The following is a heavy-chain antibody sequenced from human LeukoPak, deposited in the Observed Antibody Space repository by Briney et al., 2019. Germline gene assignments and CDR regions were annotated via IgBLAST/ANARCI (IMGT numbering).Heavy chain of an antibody. CDR2: SIPIFETA. J-gene: IGHJ5*02. CDR1: GGSFSSDS. D-gene: IGHD1-1*01. CDR3: ADWSEGGFAP. Sequence: GASVKVSCKASGGSFSSDSISWVRQAPGQGLEWMGGSIPIFETANYAQKFQGRVTITADESTSTAYMELRSLRSEDTAVYYCADWSEGGFAPWGQGTLVTVSS. V-gene: IGHV1-69*01.